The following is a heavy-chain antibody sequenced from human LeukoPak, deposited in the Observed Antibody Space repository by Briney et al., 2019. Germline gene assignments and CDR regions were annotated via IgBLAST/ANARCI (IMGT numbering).Heavy chain of an antibody. CDR3: ARGLGSGYYYYFDY. V-gene: IGHV1-2*02. CDR2: INPNSGGT. CDR1: GYTFTGYY. D-gene: IGHD3-3*01. Sequence: ASVKVSCKASGYTFTGYYMHWVRQAPGQGLEWMGWINPNSGGTNYAQKFQGRATMTRDTSISTAYMELSRLRSDDTAVYYCARGLGSGYYYYFDYWGQGTLVTVSS. J-gene: IGHJ4*02.